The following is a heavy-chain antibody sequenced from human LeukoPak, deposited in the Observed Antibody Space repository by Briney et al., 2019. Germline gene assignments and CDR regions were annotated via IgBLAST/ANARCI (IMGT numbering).Heavy chain of an antibody. Sequence: SETLSLTCTVSGDSITSRSYWSWIRQPPGKGLEWIGYLRHSGNTNHNSSFRGRVTFSLDTSKNQFSLILRSVTAADTAIYFCARESSTTQTNLFDYWGQGTLVTASS. V-gene: IGHV4-59*11. J-gene: IGHJ4*02. CDR1: GDSITSRSY. D-gene: IGHD1-14*01. CDR2: LRHSGNT. CDR3: ARESSTTQTNLFDY.